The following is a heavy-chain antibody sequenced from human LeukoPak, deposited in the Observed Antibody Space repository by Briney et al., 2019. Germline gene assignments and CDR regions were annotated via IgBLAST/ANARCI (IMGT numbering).Heavy chain of an antibody. V-gene: IGHV5-51*01. Sequence: GESLKISCKGSGYSFTSYWIGWVRQMPGKGLEWMGIIYPGDSDTRYSPSFQGQVTISADKSISTAYLQWSSLKASDTAMYYCARGADDSSGYYYDYFQHWGQGTLVTVSS. D-gene: IGHD3-22*01. CDR3: ARGADDSSGYYYDYFQH. CDR1: GYSFTSYW. CDR2: IYPGDSDT. J-gene: IGHJ1*01.